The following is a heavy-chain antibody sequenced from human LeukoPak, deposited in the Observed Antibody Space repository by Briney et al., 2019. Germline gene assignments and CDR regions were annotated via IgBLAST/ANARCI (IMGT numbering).Heavy chain of an antibody. CDR1: GFTFSNAW. CDR3: TSVGDFWSDQRDAFDI. J-gene: IGHJ3*02. D-gene: IGHD3-3*01. Sequence: GGSLRLSCAASGFTFSNAWMSWVRQAPGKGLEWVGRIKGKTDGGTTDYAAPVKGRFTISRDDSKNTLYLQMNSLKTEDTAVYYCTSVGDFWSDQRDAFDIWGQGTMVTVSS. CDR2: IKGKTDGGTT. V-gene: IGHV3-15*01.